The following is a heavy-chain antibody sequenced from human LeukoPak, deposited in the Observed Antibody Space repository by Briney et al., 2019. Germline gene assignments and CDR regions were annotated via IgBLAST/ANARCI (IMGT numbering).Heavy chain of an antibody. CDR3: ARHQYYDILTGYRPGGMDV. J-gene: IGHJ6*02. CDR1: GGSIRSTNW. V-gene: IGHV4-4*02. CDR2: IYYSGST. D-gene: IGHD3-9*01. Sequence: SGTLSLTCAVSGGSIRSTNWWSWVRQSPGKGLEWIGYIYYSGSTNYNPSLKSRVTISVDTSKNQFSLKLSSVTAADTAVYYCARHQYYDILTGYRPGGMDVWGQGTTVTVSS.